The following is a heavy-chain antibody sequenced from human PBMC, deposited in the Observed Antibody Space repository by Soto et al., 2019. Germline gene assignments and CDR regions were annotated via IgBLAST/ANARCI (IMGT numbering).Heavy chain of an antibody. CDR2: ISGSGGST. D-gene: IGHD2-15*01. CDR1: GFTFSSYA. CDR3: TKVLKIVVVVAATPEFDY. Sequence: GGSLRLSCAASGFTFSSYAMSWVRQAPGKGLEWVSAISGSGGSTYYADSVKGRFTISRDNSKNTLYLQMNSLRAEDTAVYYCTKVLKIVVVVAATPEFDYWGQGTLVTVSS. V-gene: IGHV3-23*01. J-gene: IGHJ4*02.